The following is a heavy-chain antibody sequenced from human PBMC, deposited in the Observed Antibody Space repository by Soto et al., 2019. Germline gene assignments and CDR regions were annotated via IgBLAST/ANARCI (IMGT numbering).Heavy chain of an antibody. CDR3: AQMWFGELGHGMDV. Sequence: QLVQSGAEVKKPGSSVKVSCKASGGDFLSYTISWVRQAPGQGPEWMGTIIPILDVAKNAQKFQGRVAITADKATSTVYMEVRSLRSDDTAVYYCAQMWFGELGHGMDVWGQGTTITVSS. D-gene: IGHD3-10*01. CDR2: IIPILDVA. V-gene: IGHV1-69*02. J-gene: IGHJ6*02. CDR1: GGDFLSYT.